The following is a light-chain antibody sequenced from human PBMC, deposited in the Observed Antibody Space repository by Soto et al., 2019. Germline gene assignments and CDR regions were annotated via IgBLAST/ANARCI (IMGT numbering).Light chain of an antibody. CDR1: SSDVGRYDS. Sequence: QSALTQPRSVSGSPGQSVTISCTGSSSDVGRYDSVSWYQHHPGKAPKFMIYDVSKRPSGVPDRFSGSKSGNTASLTISGLQVEDEGDYYCCSYAATYYVFGSGTKLTVL. CDR3: CSYAATYYV. CDR2: DVS. V-gene: IGLV2-11*01. J-gene: IGLJ1*01.